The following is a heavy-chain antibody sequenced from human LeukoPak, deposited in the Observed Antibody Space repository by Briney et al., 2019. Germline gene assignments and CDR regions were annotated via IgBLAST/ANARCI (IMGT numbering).Heavy chain of an antibody. J-gene: IGHJ4*02. D-gene: IGHD3-22*01. Sequence: SETLSLTCTVSGGSISSSSYYWGWIRQPPGKGLEWIGSIYYSGSTYYNPSLKSRVTISVDTSKNQFSLKLSSVTAADTAVYYCATGQITMIVVGYFDYWGQGTLVTVSS. CDR3: ATGQITMIVVGYFDY. CDR1: GGSISSSSYY. CDR2: IYYSGST. V-gene: IGHV4-39*07.